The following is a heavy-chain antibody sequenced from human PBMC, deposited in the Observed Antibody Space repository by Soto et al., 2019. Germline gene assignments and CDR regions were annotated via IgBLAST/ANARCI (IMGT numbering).Heavy chain of an antibody. CDR2: VSYDGSNK. V-gene: IGHV3-30*18. CDR1: GFSFSSHG. CDR3: AKDLYSGSLPDAFDI. D-gene: IGHD1-26*01. J-gene: IGHJ3*02. Sequence: PGGSLRLSCAASGFSFSSHGMHWVRQAPGKGLEWVAVVSYDGSNKYYEDSVKGRFTISRDNSKNTLYLQMSSLRAEDTAVYYCAKDLYSGSLPDAFDIWGQGTMVTV.